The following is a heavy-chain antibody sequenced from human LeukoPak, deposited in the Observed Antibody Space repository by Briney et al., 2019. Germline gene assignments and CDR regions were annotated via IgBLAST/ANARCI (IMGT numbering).Heavy chain of an antibody. D-gene: IGHD6-19*01. Sequence: KPSETLSLTCTVSGGSISSSSYYWGWIRQPPGKGLEWIGDIYYSGSTNYNPSLKSRVTISVDTSKNQFSLKLSSVTAADTAVYYCARGYSSGWSLGTFDIWGQGTMVTVSS. J-gene: IGHJ3*02. CDR1: GGSISSSSYY. V-gene: IGHV4-61*05. CDR3: ARGYSSGWSLGTFDI. CDR2: IYYSGST.